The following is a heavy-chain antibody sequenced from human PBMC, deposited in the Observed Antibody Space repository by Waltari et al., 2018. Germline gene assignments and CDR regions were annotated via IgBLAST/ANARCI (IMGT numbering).Heavy chain of an antibody. CDR3: ASGGYYPYYYYGMDV. D-gene: IGHD3-22*01. V-gene: IGHV1-69*05. CDR2: IIPIFGTA. Sequence: QVQLVQSGAEVKKPGSSVKVSCKASGGTFSSYAISWVRQAPGQGLEWMGRIIPIFGTANYAQKFQGRVTITTDEATSTAYMELSSLRSEDTAVYYCASGGYYPYYYYGMDVWGQGTTVTVSS. J-gene: IGHJ6*02. CDR1: GGTFSSYA.